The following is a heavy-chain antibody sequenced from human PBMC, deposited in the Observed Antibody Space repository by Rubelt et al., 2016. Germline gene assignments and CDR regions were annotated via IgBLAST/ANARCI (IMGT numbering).Heavy chain of an antibody. CDR2: GST. V-gene: IGHV1-18*01. J-gene: IGHJ4*02. D-gene: IGHD6-19*01. Sequence: GSTSYAQKLQGRVTMTTDTSTSTAYMELRSLRSDDTAVYYCAREDSSGWYRDFDYWGQGTLVTVSS. CDR3: AREDSSGWYRDFDY.